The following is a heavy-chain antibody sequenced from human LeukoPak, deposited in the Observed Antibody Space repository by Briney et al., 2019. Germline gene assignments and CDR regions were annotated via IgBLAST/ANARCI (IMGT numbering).Heavy chain of an antibody. CDR1: GFSMRVYW. J-gene: IGHJ4*02. D-gene: IGHD3-22*01. Sequence: PGGSLRLSCEASGFSMRVYWMSWVRQAPGKGLEWVGNIKQDGSERNYVDSVKGRFTISRDNAKKSLYLQMNSLRAEDMAVYYCARDWGAYYHFFDYWGQGTLVTVSS. CDR2: IKQDGSER. CDR3: ARDWGAYYHFFDY. V-gene: IGHV3-7*01.